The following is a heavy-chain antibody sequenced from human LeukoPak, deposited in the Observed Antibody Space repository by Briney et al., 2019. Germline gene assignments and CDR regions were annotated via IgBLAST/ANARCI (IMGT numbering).Heavy chain of an antibody. J-gene: IGHJ2*01. CDR2: IFYGGST. V-gene: IGHV4-39*01. Sequence: PSETLSLTCTVSGGSISSSSYYWGWIRQPPGKGLEWIGSIFYGGSTSYNPSLKSRVAISVDTSKNQFSLKLSSVTAADTAVYFCARSFDWNYDLWGRGTLVTVSS. CDR3: ARSFDWNYDL. CDR1: GGSISSSSYY. D-gene: IGHD3-10*01.